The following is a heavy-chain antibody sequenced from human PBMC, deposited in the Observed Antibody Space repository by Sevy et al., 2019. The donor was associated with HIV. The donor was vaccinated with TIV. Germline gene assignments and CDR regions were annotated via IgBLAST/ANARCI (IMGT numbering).Heavy chain of an antibody. CDR2: ISGSGGST. V-gene: IGHV3-23*01. Sequence: GGSLRLSCAASGFTFSSYAMSWVRQAPGKGLEWVSAISGSGGSTYYADSVKGRFTISRDNSKNTLYLQMNSLRAEDTAVYYCAKEVGTSGGYDPNWFDPWGQGTLVTVSS. D-gene: IGHD1-26*01. J-gene: IGHJ5*02. CDR1: GFTFSSYA. CDR3: AKEVGTSGGYDPNWFDP.